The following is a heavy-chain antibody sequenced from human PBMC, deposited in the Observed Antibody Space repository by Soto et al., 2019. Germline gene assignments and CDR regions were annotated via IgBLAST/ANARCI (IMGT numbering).Heavy chain of an antibody. D-gene: IGHD6-13*01. CDR1: GGTFSSYA. Sequence: GGSVKVSWKASGGTFSSYAISWVRQAPGQGLEWMGGIIPIFGTANYAQKFQGRVTITADESTSTAYMELSSLRSEDTAVYYCARTRGIAAAGGMDVWGQGTTVTVSS. CDR2: IIPIFGTA. V-gene: IGHV1-69*13. J-gene: IGHJ6*02. CDR3: ARTRGIAAAGGMDV.